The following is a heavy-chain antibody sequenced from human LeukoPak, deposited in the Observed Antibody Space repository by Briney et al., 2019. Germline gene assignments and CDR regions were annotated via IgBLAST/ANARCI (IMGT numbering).Heavy chain of an antibody. CDR1: FSGYY. D-gene: IGHD3-10*01. J-gene: IGHJ5*02. CDR2: INPNSGGT. V-gene: IGHV1-2*02. Sequence: FSGYYWSWIRQAPGQGLEWMGWINPNSGGTNYAQKFQGRVTMTRDTSIRTVYMEVSRLKSDDTAVYYCARGPNIYGSGRSWFDPWGQGTLVTVSS. CDR3: ARGPNIYGSGRSWFDP.